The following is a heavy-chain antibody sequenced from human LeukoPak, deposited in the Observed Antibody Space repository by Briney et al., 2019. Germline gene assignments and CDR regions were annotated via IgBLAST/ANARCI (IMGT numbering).Heavy chain of an antibody. D-gene: IGHD4-17*01. CDR1: GDTISAYS. V-gene: IGHV1-69*06. Sequence: SVKVSCKAAGDTISAYSLNWVRQAPGQGLEWMGGIIPIFGRAYYAQNFQGRVTITADKSTSTAYMELSSLRSEDTAVYYCARVVLESETTVTASDYYYMDVWGKGTTVTVSS. J-gene: IGHJ6*03. CDR2: IIPIFGRA. CDR3: ARVVLESETTVTASDYYYMDV.